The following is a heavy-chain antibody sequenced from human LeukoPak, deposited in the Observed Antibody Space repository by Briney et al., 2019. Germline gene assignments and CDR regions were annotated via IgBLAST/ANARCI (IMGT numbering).Heavy chain of an antibody. CDR3: ARELSGSTSWGMRGYYYMDV. CDR1: GDSVSSNSAA. D-gene: IGHD2-2*01. CDR2: TYYRSKWYN. V-gene: IGHV6-1*01. J-gene: IGHJ6*03. Sequence: SQTLSLTCAISGDSVSSNSAAWNWIRQSPSRGLEWLGRTYYRSKWYNDYAVSVKSRISINPDTSKNQFSLQLSSVTAAGTAVYYCARELSGSTSWGMRGYYYMDVWGKGTTVTVSS.